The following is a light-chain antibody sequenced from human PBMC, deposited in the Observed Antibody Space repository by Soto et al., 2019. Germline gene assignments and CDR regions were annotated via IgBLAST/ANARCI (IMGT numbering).Light chain of an antibody. CDR1: QSISIW. CDR3: QHYNDYSWT. CDR2: GTS. Sequence: DIHMTQSTSTLSASVGDRVTITCRASQSISIWLAWYQQKPGRAPNLLIYGTSSLESGVPSRFSGSGSGTEFTLTISSLQPDDFATYYCQHYNDYSWTFGQGTKVEIK. J-gene: IGKJ1*01. V-gene: IGKV1-5*03.